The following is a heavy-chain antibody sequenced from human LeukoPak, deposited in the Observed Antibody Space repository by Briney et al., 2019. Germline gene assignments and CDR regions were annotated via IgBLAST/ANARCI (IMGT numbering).Heavy chain of an antibody. CDR3: ARDLLPITMVRGVIPSNWFDP. V-gene: IGHV1-2*02. D-gene: IGHD3-10*01. Sequence: EASVKVSCRASGYTFTGYYMHWVRQAPGQGLEWMGWINPNSGGTNYAQKFQGRVTMTRDTSISTAYIELSRLRSDDTAVYYCARDLLPITMVRGVIPSNWFDPWGQGTLVTVSS. J-gene: IGHJ5*02. CDR2: INPNSGGT. CDR1: GYTFTGYY.